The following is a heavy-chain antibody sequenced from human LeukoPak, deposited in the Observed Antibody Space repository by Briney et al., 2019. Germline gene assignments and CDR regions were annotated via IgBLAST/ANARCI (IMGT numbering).Heavy chain of an antibody. D-gene: IGHD1-26*01. CDR2: IIPIFGTA. CDR1: GGTFSSYA. CDR3: ATPSTPIVGAKEDAFDI. V-gene: IGHV1-69*13. Sequence: GASVKVSCKASGGTFSSYAISWVRQAPGQGLEWMGGIIPIFGTANYAQKFQGRVTITADGSTSTAYMELSSLRSEDTAVYYCATPSTPIVGAKEDAFDIWGQGTMVTVSS. J-gene: IGHJ3*02.